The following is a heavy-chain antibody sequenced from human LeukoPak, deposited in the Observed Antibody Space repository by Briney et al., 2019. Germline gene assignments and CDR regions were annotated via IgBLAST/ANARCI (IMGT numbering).Heavy chain of an antibody. J-gene: IGHJ4*02. CDR2: MYYSGST. V-gene: IGHV4-59*01. Sequence: SETLSLTCSVSGGSISGYYWSWIRQPPGKGLEWIGQMYYSGSTKYNPSLKSRVIISVDTSKNQFSLKLSFVTAADTALYYCARDGTIPLWGQGTLVTVSS. CDR3: ARDGTIPL. D-gene: IGHD1-14*01. CDR1: GGSISGYY.